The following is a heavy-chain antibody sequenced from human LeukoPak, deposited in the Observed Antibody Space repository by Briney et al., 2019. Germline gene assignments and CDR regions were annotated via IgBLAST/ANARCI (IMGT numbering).Heavy chain of an antibody. V-gene: IGHV1-2*02. CDR1: GYIFTDYY. Sequence: ASVKVSCKASGYIFTDYYIHWVRQAPGQGLEWVGWINPNNGGTNSAQKFQGRVTMTRDTSIDTAYMDLNNLRSDDTAVYSCARDYDFWSGYQIASWFDPWGQGTLVTVSS. J-gene: IGHJ5*02. CDR3: ARDYDFWSGYQIASWFDP. CDR2: INPNNGGT. D-gene: IGHD3-3*01.